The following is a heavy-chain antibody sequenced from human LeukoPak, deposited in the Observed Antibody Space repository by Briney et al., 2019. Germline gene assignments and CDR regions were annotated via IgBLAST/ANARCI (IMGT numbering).Heavy chain of an antibody. D-gene: IGHD6-13*01. CDR1: GFTFNTYA. V-gene: IGHV3-23*01. Sequence: GGSLRLSCAASGFTFNTYAMHWVRQAPGKGLEWVSAISGSGGSTYYADFVKGRFTISRDNSKNTLYLQMNSLRAEDTAVYYCAKLWGYSSSWLDVWGQGTTVTVSS. J-gene: IGHJ6*02. CDR3: AKLWGYSSSWLDV. CDR2: ISGSGGST.